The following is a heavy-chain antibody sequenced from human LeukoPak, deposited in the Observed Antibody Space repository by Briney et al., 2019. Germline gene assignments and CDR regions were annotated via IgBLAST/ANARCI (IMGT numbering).Heavy chain of an antibody. V-gene: IGHV1-18*01. J-gene: IGHJ4*02. D-gene: IGHD5-12*01. CDR1: GYTFTSYG. Sequence: GASVKVSCKASGYTFTSYGISWVRQAPGQGLEWMGWISAYNGNTNYAQKLQGRVTMTTDTSTSTAYMELRSLRSDDTAVYYCARDRRDYIVATIPEPDYWGQGTLVTVPS. CDR2: ISAYNGNT. CDR3: ARDRRDYIVATIPEPDY.